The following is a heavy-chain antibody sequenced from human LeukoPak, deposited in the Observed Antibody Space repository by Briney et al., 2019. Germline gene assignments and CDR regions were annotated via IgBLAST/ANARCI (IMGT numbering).Heavy chain of an antibody. CDR2: IYHSGST. CDR1: GGSISSSNW. Sequence: SETLSLTCAVSGGSISSSNWWSWVRQPPGKGLEWIGEIYHSGSTNYNPSLKSRVTISVDKSKNQISLKLSSVTAADTAVYYCAREEATARDFDYWGQGTLVTVSS. CDR3: AREEATARDFDY. D-gene: IGHD5-12*01. J-gene: IGHJ4*02. V-gene: IGHV4-4*02.